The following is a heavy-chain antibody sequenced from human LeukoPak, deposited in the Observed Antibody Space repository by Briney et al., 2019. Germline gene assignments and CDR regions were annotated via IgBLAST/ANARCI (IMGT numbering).Heavy chain of an antibody. CDR2: IYPGDSDA. V-gene: IGHV5-51*01. D-gene: IGHD1-26*01. Sequence: GESLKISCKGSGYSFTSYWIGWVRQMPGKGLEWMGIIYPGDSDARYSPSFQGQVTISADKSISTAYLQWSSLKTSDTAMYYCARRRDLYSGSYYPFDYWGQGTLVTVSS. CDR3: ARRRDLYSGSYYPFDY. CDR1: GYSFTSYW. J-gene: IGHJ4*02.